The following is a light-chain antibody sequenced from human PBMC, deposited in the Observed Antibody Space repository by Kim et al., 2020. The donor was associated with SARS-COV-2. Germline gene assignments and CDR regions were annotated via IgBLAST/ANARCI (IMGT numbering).Light chain of an antibody. V-gene: IGLV3-1*01. CDR1: KLGDKY. Sequence: GSPGQTASITCSGDKLGDKYAYWYQQKPGQSPVLVIYQDSKRPSGIPGRFSGSNSGNTATLTISGTQAMDEADYYCQAWDSSTAVFGGGTQLTVL. CDR3: QAWDSSTAV. J-gene: IGLJ3*02. CDR2: QDS.